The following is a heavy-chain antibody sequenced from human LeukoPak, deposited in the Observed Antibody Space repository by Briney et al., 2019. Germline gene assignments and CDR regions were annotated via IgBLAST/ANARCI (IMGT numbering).Heavy chain of an antibody. CDR2: IKEDGRET. CDR3: ARDRGFSLFDY. V-gene: IGHV3-7*01. J-gene: IGHJ4*02. Sequence: PGGSLRLSCAASGFTFGNHWMTWVREAPGRGLEGLAHIKEDGRETAYADSVRGRFTISRDNAKNSLYLQMSSLRDEDTAVYYCARDRGFSLFDYWGQGTLVSVSS. CDR1: GFTFGNHW. D-gene: IGHD3-10*01.